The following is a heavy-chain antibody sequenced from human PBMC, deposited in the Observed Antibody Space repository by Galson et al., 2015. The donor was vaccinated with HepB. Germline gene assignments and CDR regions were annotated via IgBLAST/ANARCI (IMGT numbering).Heavy chain of an antibody. Sequence: SLRLSCAASGFTFSDYYVSWIRQAPGKGLEWVSYISSSGSTIYYADSVKGRFTISRDNAKNSLYLQMNSLRAEDTAVYYCARVSQSYYDSSAEADYFDYWGQGTLVTVSS. V-gene: IGHV3-11*01. CDR1: GFTFSDYY. CDR3: ARVSQSYYDSSAEADYFDY. J-gene: IGHJ4*02. D-gene: IGHD3-22*01. CDR2: ISSSGSTI.